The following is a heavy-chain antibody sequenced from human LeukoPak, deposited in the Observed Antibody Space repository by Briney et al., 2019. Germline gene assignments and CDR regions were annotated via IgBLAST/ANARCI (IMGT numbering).Heavy chain of an antibody. D-gene: IGHD6-13*01. CDR3: TRDASSSWYHY. Sequence: ASVKVSCKPSGYTFTGYGISWVRQAPGQGLEWMGWISPLDGKTNYAQKLQGRVTMTTDTSTSTAYMELRRLTSDDTAVYFCTRDASSSWYHYWGQETLVTVSS. J-gene: IGHJ4*02. CDR2: ISPLDGKT. CDR1: GYTFTGYG. V-gene: IGHV1-18*01.